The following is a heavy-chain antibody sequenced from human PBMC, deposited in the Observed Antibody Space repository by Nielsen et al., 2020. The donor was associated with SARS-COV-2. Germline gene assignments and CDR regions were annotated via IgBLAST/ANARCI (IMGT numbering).Heavy chain of an antibody. Sequence: SVKVSCKASGGSFSSYSLTWVRQAPGQGLEWMGGILPVPGTTKNAQNFQGRLIITADESTSTAYMELSRLTSDDTAMYYCGGSYHKGTLEYWGQGTLVTVSS. D-gene: IGHD1-26*01. CDR2: ILPVPGTT. J-gene: IGHJ4*02. CDR1: GGSFSSYS. V-gene: IGHV1-69*13. CDR3: GGSYHKGTLEY.